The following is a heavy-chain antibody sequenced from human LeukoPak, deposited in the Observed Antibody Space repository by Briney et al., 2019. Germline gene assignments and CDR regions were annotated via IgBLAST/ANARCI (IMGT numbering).Heavy chain of an antibody. CDR2: MNPNSGNT. D-gene: IGHD5-24*01. CDR1: GYTFTSYD. V-gene: IGHV1-8*01. J-gene: IGHJ4*02. Sequence: ASVKVSCKASGYTFTSYDINWVRQATGQGLEWMGWMNPNSGNTGYAQKFQGRVTMTRNTSISTAYMELSSLRSKDTAVYYCARVGRDGYAFDYWGQGTLVTVSS. CDR3: ARVGRDGYAFDY.